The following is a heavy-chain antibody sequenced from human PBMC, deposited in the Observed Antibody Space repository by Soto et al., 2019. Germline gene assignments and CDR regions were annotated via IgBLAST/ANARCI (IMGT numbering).Heavy chain of an antibody. Sequence: GGSLRLSCAASGFTFSNYAMNWVRQAPGKGLEWVSIISGSGGSTYYADSVKGRFTISRDNSKNTLYLQMNSLRAEDTAIYYCAKDLGYDTSWGNFDYWGQGSRVTVSS. V-gene: IGHV3-23*01. CDR1: GFTFSNYA. CDR2: ISGSGGST. J-gene: IGHJ4*02. CDR3: AKDLGYDTSWGNFDY. D-gene: IGHD3-3*01.